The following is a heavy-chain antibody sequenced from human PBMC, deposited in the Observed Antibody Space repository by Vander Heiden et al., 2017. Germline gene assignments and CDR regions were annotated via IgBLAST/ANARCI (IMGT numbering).Heavy chain of an antibody. Sequence: QVQLVESGGGVVQPGRSLRLSCAASGFTSRSYGMHWVRQAPGKGLEWVAVISYDGSNKYYADSVKGRFTISRDNSKNTLYLQMNSLRAEDTAVYYCAKERIAAADPYYYYYGMDVWGQGTTVTVSS. CDR1: GFTSRSYG. D-gene: IGHD6-13*01. J-gene: IGHJ6*02. CDR3: AKERIAAADPYYYYYGMDV. CDR2: ISYDGSNK. V-gene: IGHV3-30*18.